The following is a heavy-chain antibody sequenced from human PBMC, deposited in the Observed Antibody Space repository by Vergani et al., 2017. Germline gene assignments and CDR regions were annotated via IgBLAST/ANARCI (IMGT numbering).Heavy chain of an antibody. V-gene: IGHV3-11*04. Sequence: LEESGRGSVKPGGSLRLSCAASGFTFSDHYMSWIRQAPGKGLEWVSHISPGASTVSYTDSVTGRFTVSRDNDNNSLTLDMTTLRVENTAVYYCAKNPGISTTRHYYAMDVWGQGTTVTVSS. CDR2: ISPGASTV. J-gene: IGHJ6*02. CDR1: GFTFSDHY. D-gene: IGHD1-1*01. CDR3: AKNPGISTTRHYYAMDV.